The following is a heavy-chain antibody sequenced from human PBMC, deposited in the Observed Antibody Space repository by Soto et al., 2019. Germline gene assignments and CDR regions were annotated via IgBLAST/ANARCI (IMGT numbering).Heavy chain of an antibody. CDR3: ARLAYSYGFPF. D-gene: IGHD5-18*01. CDR1: GGSISSSSYY. J-gene: IGHJ4*02. V-gene: IGHV4-39*01. Sequence: SETLSLTCTVSGGSISSSSYYWGWIRQPPGKGLEWIGSIYYSGSTYYNPSLKSRVTISVDTSKNQFSLKLSSVTAADTAVYYCARLAYSYGFPFWGQATLVTVPS. CDR2: IYYSGST.